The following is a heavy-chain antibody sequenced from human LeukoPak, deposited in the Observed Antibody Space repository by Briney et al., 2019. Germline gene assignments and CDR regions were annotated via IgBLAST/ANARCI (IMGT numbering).Heavy chain of an antibody. Sequence: GRSLRLSCAASGFTFSSYGMHWVRQAPGKGLEWVAVIWYDGSNKYYADSVKGRFTISRDNSKNTLYLQMNSLRAEDTAVYYCAREQGYYDSSGYSKIDAFDIWGQGTMVTVSS. J-gene: IGHJ3*02. CDR1: GFTFSSYG. D-gene: IGHD3-22*01. CDR3: AREQGYYDSSGYSKIDAFDI. V-gene: IGHV3-33*01. CDR2: IWYDGSNK.